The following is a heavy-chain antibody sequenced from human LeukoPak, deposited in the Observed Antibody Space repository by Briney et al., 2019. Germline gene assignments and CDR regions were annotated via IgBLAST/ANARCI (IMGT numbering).Heavy chain of an antibody. Sequence: QPGGSLRLSCEASGFTFSSYGMHWVRQAPCKGLEWVAIISYDGNSRYYVDSLRGRFTISRDNSKNTVDLQMDSLRAEDTAVYYCARDVNAAKNGLHYGADCWGQGSLVTVSS. CDR2: ISYDGNSR. CDR1: GFTFSSYG. V-gene: IGHV3-33*01. D-gene: IGHD3-16*01. CDR3: ARDVNAAKNGLHYGADC. J-gene: IGHJ4*02.